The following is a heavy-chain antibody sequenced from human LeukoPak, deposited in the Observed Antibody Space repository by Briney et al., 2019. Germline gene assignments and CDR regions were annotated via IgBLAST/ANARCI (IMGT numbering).Heavy chain of an antibody. CDR1: GGSASSSSYY. Sequence: PSETLSLTCTVSGGSASSSSYYWGWIRQPPGKGLEWIGSMYYSGSTYYNPSLKSRVTISVDTSKNQFSLKLSSVTAADTAVYYCARGRRSSYYYYYYMDVWGKGTTVTVSS. CDR2: MYYSGST. D-gene: IGHD4-17*01. V-gene: IGHV4-39*01. J-gene: IGHJ6*03. CDR3: ARGRRSSYYYYYYMDV.